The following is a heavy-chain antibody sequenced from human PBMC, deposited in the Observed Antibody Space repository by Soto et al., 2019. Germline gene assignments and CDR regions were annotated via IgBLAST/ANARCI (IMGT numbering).Heavy chain of an antibody. CDR3: AKDSPFSRNYQDRDY. Sequence: PGGSLRLSCVASGFTFRCYAMTWVRQAPGKGLEWVSALTPPGNTTYHIDSVKGRFTISRDNAKNTLYLQMDSLTEADTAVYYLAKDSPFSRNYQDRDYWGPGTLVSVSS. J-gene: IGHJ4*02. D-gene: IGHD1-7*01. CDR1: GFTFRCYA. CDR2: LTPPGNTT. V-gene: IGHV3-23*05.